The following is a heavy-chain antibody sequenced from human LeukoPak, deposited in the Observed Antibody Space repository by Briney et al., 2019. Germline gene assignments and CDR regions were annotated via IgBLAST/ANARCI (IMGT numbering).Heavy chain of an antibody. V-gene: IGHV3-30*04. J-gene: IGHJ4*02. CDR1: GFTFSSYA. Sequence: QPGRSLRLSCAASGFTFSSYAMHWVRQAPGKGLEWVAVISYDGSNKYYADSVKGRFTISRDSSKNTLYLQMNSLRAEDTAVYYCASPYYYDSSGYADYWGQGTLVTVSS. CDR3: ASPYYYDSSGYADY. CDR2: ISYDGSNK. D-gene: IGHD3-22*01.